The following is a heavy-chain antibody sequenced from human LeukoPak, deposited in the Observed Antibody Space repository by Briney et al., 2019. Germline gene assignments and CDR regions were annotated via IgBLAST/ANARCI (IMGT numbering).Heavy chain of an antibody. CDR1: GGSIRSYY. J-gene: IGHJ3*02. CDR3: AKSNGYGLIDI. D-gene: IGHD3-22*01. V-gene: IGHV4-4*07. CDR2: IYTSGST. Sequence: SETLSLTCTVSGGSIRSYYWSWIRQPAGKGLEWIGRIYTSGSTNYNPSLKSRVTISVDTSKNQFSLTLSSVTTADTAVYYCAKSNGYGLIDIWGQGTMVTVSS.